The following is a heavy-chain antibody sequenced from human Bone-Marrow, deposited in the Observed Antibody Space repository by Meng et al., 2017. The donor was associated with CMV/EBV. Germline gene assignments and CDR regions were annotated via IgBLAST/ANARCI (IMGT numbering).Heavy chain of an antibody. J-gene: IGHJ5*02. Sequence: GGSLRLSCAASGFTFSSYAMNWVRQAPGKGLEWVSSISSSSSYIYYADSVKGRFTISRDNAKNSLYLQMNSLRAEDTAVYYCGGYSGSYGHWFDPWGQGTRVIVSS. D-gene: IGHD1-26*01. CDR1: GFTFSSYA. V-gene: IGHV3-21*01. CDR2: ISSSSSYI. CDR3: GGYSGSYGHWFDP.